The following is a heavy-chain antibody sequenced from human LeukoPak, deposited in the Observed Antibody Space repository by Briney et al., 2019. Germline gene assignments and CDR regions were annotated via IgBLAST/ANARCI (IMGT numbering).Heavy chain of an antibody. CDR3: AKAPIGVPDY. Sequence: GGSLRLSCAASGFTFSSYWMSWVRQAPGKGLEWVANIKEEGSEKYYVDSVRGRFTISRDNAKNSLYLQMNSLRAEDTAVYYCAKAPIGVPDYWGQGTLVTVSS. J-gene: IGHJ4*02. CDR2: IKEEGSEK. D-gene: IGHD2-2*01. V-gene: IGHV3-7*03. CDR1: GFTFSSYW.